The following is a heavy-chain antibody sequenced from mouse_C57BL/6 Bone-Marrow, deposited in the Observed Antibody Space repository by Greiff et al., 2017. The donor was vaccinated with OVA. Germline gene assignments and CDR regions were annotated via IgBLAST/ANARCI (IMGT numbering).Heavy chain of an antibody. D-gene: IGHD2-3*01. CDR3: ARIYDGYLYAMDY. CDR2: IYPRSGNP. CDR1: GYTFTSYG. V-gene: IGHV1-81*01. J-gene: IGHJ4*01. Sequence: VQLQQSGAELARPGASVKLSCKASGYTFTSYGISWVKQRTGPGLEWIGEIYPRSGNPSYNEKFKGKATLTADKSSSTAYMELRSLTSEDSAVYFCARIYDGYLYAMDYWGQGTSVTVSS.